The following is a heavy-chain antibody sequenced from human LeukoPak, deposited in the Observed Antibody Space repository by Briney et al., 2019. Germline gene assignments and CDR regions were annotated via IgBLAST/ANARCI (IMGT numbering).Heavy chain of an antibody. V-gene: IGHV3-30-3*01. J-gene: IGHJ4*02. D-gene: IGHD3-10*01. CDR1: GFTFSSYA. Sequence: GGSLRLSCAASGFTFSSYAMHWVRQAPGKGLEWVAVISYDGSNKYYADSVKGRFTISRDNSNNTLYLQMNSLRAEDTAVYYCAREGYYYDFDYWGQGTLVTVSS. CDR3: AREGYYYDFDY. CDR2: ISYDGSNK.